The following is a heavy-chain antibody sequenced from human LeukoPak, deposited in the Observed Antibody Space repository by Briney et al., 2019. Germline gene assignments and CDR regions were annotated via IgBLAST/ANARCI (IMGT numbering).Heavy chain of an antibody. CDR1: RLTFINYW. V-gene: IGHV3-7*05. D-gene: IGHD1-26*01. Sequence: GGSLKLACAASRLTFINYWMSWVRHAPGKGLEWVANIKQDGAEKNYADSVKGRFTISRDNAKNSLYLQMNSLRVEDTAVYYCARDHLREGATGASEIWGQGTMVTVSS. J-gene: IGHJ3*02. CDR3: ARDHLREGATGASEI. CDR2: IKQDGAEK.